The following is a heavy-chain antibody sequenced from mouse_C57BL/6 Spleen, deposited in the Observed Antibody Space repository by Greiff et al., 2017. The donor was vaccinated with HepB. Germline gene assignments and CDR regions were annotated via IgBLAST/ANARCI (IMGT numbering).Heavy chain of an antibody. V-gene: IGHV1-39*01. D-gene: IGHD2-4*01. CDR3: ARGYEYDGAWFAY. CDR1: GYSFTDYN. Sequence: VQLQQSGPELVKPGASVKISCKASGYSFTDYNMNWVKQSNGKSLEWIGVINPNYGTTSYNQKFKGKATLAVDQSSSTAYMQLNSLTSEDSAVYYGARGYEYDGAWFAYWGQGTLVTVSA. CDR2: INPNYGTT. J-gene: IGHJ3*01.